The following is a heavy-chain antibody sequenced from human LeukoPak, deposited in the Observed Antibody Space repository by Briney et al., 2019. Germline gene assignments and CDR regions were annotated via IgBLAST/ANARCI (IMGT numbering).Heavy chain of an antibody. Sequence: PGESLQISCKGSGYSFTSYWIGWVRPLPGKGLEWMGIIYPGDSDTRYSPSFQGQVTISADKSISTAYLQWSSLKASDTAMYYCAFPIAAPLDAFDIWGQGTMVTVSS. J-gene: IGHJ3*02. V-gene: IGHV5-51*01. CDR1: GYSFTSYW. CDR2: IYPGDSDT. D-gene: IGHD6-6*01. CDR3: AFPIAAPLDAFDI.